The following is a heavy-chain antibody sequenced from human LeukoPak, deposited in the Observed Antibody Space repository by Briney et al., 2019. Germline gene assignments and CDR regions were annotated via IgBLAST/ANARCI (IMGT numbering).Heavy chain of an antibody. CDR1: GLTFSGSA. J-gene: IGHJ4*02. CDR2: IRTKADTYAT. Sequence: PGGSLKLSCAASGLTFSGSAVHWVRQASRKGLEWVGRIRTKADTYATAYAASVKGRFTISRDDSKNTAYLQMNSLKTEDTAVYYCASTVDGYTYFDYWGQGTPVTVSS. D-gene: IGHD5-24*01. V-gene: IGHV3-73*01. CDR3: ASTVDGYTYFDY.